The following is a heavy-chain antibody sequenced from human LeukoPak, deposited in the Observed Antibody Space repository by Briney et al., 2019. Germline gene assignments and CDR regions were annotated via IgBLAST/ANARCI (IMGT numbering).Heavy chain of an antibody. V-gene: IGHV4-61*02. J-gene: IGHJ6*03. CDR3: ARTVTQQQLVRTPDYYYYYMDV. D-gene: IGHD6-13*01. CDR1: GGSISSGSYY. Sequence: PSETLSLTCTVSGGSISSGSYYWSWIRQPAGKGLEWIGRIYTSGSTNYNPSLKSRVTISVDTSKNQFSLKLSSVTAADTAVYYCARTVTQQQLVRTPDYYYYYMDVWGKGTTVTVSS. CDR2: IYTSGST.